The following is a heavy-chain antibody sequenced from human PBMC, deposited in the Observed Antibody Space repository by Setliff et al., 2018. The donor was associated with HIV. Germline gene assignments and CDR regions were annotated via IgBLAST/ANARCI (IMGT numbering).Heavy chain of an antibody. CDR3: AKHECSGGCYYYMDV. V-gene: IGHV3-23*01. D-gene: IGHD2-15*01. CDR2: ISGSNSRT. J-gene: IGHJ6*03. CDR1: GFNFMFFA. Sequence: GGSLRHSCTAPGFNFMFFAMSWVRQAPGKGLEWVSGISGSNSRTDYVDSVKGRFTISRDKSKNTLYLQLNSLRAEDTAVYYCAKHECSGGCYYYMDVWGKGIMVTVSS.